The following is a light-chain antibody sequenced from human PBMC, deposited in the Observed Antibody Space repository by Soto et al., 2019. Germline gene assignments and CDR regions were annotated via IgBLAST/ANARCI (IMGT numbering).Light chain of an antibody. CDR2: EVN. Sequence: QSVLTQPPSASGSPGQSVTISCTGTSSDVGAYNSVSWYQQHPGKAPKLMTYEVNKRPSGVPDRFSGSKSGNTASLTVSGLQAEDEAVYHCSSYVGTNSDVAFGGGTKVTVL. CDR3: SSYVGTNSDVA. V-gene: IGLV2-8*01. CDR1: SSDVGAYNS. J-gene: IGLJ2*01.